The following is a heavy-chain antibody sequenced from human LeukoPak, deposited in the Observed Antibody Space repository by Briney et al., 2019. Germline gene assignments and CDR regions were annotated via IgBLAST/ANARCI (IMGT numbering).Heavy chain of an antibody. D-gene: IGHD2-2*01. Sequence: ASVKVSCKASGYTFTSYYMHWVRQAPGQGLEWMGIINPSGGSTSYAQKFQGRVTMTRDTSTSTVYMELSSLRSEDTAVYYCARRRVVVPAAQEYAFDIWGQGTMVTVSS. V-gene: IGHV1-46*01. CDR2: INPSGGST. CDR1: GYTFTSYY. CDR3: ARRRVVVPAAQEYAFDI. J-gene: IGHJ3*02.